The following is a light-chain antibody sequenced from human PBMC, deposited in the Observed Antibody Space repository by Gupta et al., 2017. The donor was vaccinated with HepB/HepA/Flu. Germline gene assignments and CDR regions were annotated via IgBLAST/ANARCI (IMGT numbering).Light chain of an antibody. J-gene: IGLJ1*01. CDR2: DVI. V-gene: IGLV2-23*02. Sequence: QSALTQPASVSGSPGQSTPIPCTGTSSDFGSYNRVSWYQQHPGKAPKLIIYDVIKRPSGVSNRFSGSKSGNTASLTISGLQAEDEADYYCCSHAGTFYVFGTGTKVTV. CDR3: CSHAGTFYV. CDR1: SSDFGSYNR.